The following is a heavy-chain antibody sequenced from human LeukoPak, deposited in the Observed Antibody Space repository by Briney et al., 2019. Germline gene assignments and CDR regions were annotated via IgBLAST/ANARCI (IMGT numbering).Heavy chain of an antibody. CDR2: ISSSGSTI. CDR3: ARDLGRGLRFRGVIIGDFDY. V-gene: IGHV3-48*03. Sequence: GGSLRLSCAASGSTFSSYEMNWVRQAPGKGLEWVSYISSSGSTIYYADSVKGRFTISRDNAKNSLYLQMNSLRAEDTAVYYCARDLGRGLRFRGVIIGDFDYWGQGTLVTVSS. D-gene: IGHD3-10*01. J-gene: IGHJ4*02. CDR1: GSTFSSYE.